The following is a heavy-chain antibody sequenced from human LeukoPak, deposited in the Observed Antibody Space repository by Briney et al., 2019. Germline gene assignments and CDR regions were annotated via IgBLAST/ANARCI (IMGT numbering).Heavy chain of an antibody. CDR3: AKSSEWELLRGFYFDY. Sequence: GRSLRLSCAASGFTFSSYGMHWVRQAPGKGLECVAVISYDGSNKYYADSVKGRFTISRDNSKNTLYLQMNSLRAEDTAVYYCAKSSEWELLRGFYFDYWGQGTLVTVSS. CDR2: ISYDGSNK. CDR1: GFTFSSYG. J-gene: IGHJ4*02. V-gene: IGHV3-30*18. D-gene: IGHD1-26*01.